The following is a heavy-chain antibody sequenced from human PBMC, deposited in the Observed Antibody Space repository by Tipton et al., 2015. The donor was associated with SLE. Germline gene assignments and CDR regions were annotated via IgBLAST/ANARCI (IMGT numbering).Heavy chain of an antibody. V-gene: IGHV3-30*04. CDR1: GFSFNYYT. Sequence: LSLTCAASGFSFNYYTMHWVRQAPGKGLGWVAVISYDGNNNYYADSVKGRFTISRDNSKNTIYLQMNSLRADDTAVYYCARKRELVGHDYWGQGTLVTVSS. J-gene: IGHJ4*02. D-gene: IGHD1-7*01. CDR2: ISYDGNNN. CDR3: ARKRELVGHDY.